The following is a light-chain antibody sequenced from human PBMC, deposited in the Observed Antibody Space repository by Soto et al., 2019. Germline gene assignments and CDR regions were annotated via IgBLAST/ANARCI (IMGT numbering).Light chain of an antibody. Sequence: EIVLTQSPVTLSLSPGERATLSCRASQSVAGNSLAWYRHKPGQAPKLVIYGASSRSAGVPDRFVGSGSGKDFNYTISRMEPEGFAVEYCQQYGSSRDTFGQGNKLEIK. CDR3: QQYGSSRDT. J-gene: IGKJ2*01. V-gene: IGKV3-20*01. CDR2: GAS. CDR1: QSVAGNS.